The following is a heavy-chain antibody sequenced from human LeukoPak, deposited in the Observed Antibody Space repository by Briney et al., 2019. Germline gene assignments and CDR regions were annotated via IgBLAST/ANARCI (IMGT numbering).Heavy chain of an antibody. V-gene: IGHV3-23*01. D-gene: IGHD4-11*01. J-gene: IGHJ5*02. Sequence: GGSLRLSCAASGFTFSSYAMTWVRQAPGKGLEWVSVISSSGGRTYYADSVKGRFTISRDNSKNTLSLQMNSLRVKDTAVYYCAKARTYSNSHWFDPWGQGTLVTVPS. CDR3: AKARTYSNSHWFDP. CDR2: ISSSGGRT. CDR1: GFTFSSYA.